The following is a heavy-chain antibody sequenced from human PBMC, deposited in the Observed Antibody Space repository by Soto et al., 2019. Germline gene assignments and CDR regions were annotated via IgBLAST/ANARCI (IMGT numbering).Heavy chain of an antibody. V-gene: IGHV4-59*01. J-gene: IGHJ4*02. CDR1: GGSLSSYY. D-gene: IGHD6-13*01. CDR2: IYYSGST. Sequence: PSETLSLTCTVSGGSLSSYYWSWIRQPPGKGLEWIGYIYYSGSTNYNPSLKSRVTISVDTSKNQFSLKLSSVTAADTAVYYCARGAVYSSSPAYYWGQGTLVTVSS. CDR3: ARGAVYSSSPAYY.